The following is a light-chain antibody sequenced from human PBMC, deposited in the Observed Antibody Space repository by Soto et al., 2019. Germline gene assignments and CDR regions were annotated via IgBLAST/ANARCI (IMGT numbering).Light chain of an antibody. CDR2: ETS. V-gene: IGKV1-9*01. CDR3: QQLSSSIT. Sequence: DIQLTQSPSFLSASVGDTVTISCRASQGISRFLAWYQQKPGKAPQLLIYETSTLQSGVPSRLSGSGSGTEFSLTINSLQPEDFATYFCQQLSSSITFGGGTKVDIK. CDR1: QGISRF. J-gene: IGKJ4*01.